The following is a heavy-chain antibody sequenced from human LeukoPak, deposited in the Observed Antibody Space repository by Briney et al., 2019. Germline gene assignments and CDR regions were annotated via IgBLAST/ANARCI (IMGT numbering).Heavy chain of an antibody. D-gene: IGHD2/OR15-2a*01. Sequence: PGGSLRLSCEASGFTFNKYWMTWMRQTPGKGLEWLGNINQDGRENYYLDSVKGRFTISRDNSKNTLYLQMNSLRAEDTAFYYCARDSSSFPNYFDLWGQGTLVTVSS. J-gene: IGHJ4*02. CDR1: GFTFNKYW. V-gene: IGHV3-7*03. CDR3: ARDSSSFPNYFDL. CDR2: INQDGREN.